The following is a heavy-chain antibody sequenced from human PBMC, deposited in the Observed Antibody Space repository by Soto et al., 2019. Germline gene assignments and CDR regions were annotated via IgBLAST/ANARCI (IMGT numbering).Heavy chain of an antibody. CDR3: ARDSWELESRAIDY. Sequence: EVQLVESGGGLVQPGGSLRLSCVVSGFTFSSYQMNWVRQAPGKGLEWISYINSGGSPTYYADSVKGRFTISRENAKNSLYLQMNSLRVEDTAVYFCARDSWELESRAIDYWGQGVLVTVSS. J-gene: IGHJ4*02. CDR2: INSGGSPT. V-gene: IGHV3-48*03. CDR1: GFTFSSYQ. D-gene: IGHD1-26*01.